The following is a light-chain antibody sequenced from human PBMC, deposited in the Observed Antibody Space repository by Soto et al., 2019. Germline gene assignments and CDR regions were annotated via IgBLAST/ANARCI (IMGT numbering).Light chain of an antibody. CDR1: SSDVGGYNY. CDR3: CSYTTSNTRQIV. J-gene: IGLJ1*01. V-gene: IGLV2-14*03. Sequence: QSALTQPASVSGSPGQSITISCTGTSSDVGGYNYVSWYQQHPGKAPKLMIYDVSSRPSGVSNRFSGPKSGNTASLTISGLQAEDEADYYCCSYTTSNTRQIVFGTGTKLTVL. CDR2: DVS.